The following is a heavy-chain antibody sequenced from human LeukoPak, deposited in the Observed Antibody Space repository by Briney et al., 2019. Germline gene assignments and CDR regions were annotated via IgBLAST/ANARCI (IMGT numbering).Heavy chain of an antibody. D-gene: IGHD3-16*01. CDR1: GFTFSSYS. CDR2: ISSSSSYI. V-gene: IGHV3-21*01. Sequence: PGGSLRLSCAASGFTFSSYSMNWVRQAPGKGLEWVSSISSSSSYIYYADSVKGRFTISRDNAKHSLYLQMNSLRAEDTAVYYCARAFGDLYGGFDYWGQGTLVTVSS. J-gene: IGHJ4*02. CDR3: ARAFGDLYGGFDY.